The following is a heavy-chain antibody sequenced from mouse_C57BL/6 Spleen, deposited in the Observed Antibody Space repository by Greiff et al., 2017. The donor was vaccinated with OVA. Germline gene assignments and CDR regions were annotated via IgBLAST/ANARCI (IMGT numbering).Heavy chain of an antibody. CDR1: GFTFSSYT. CDR3: ARHEGGNYGFAY. Sequence: DVKLVESGGGLVKPGGSLKLSCAASGFTFSSYTMSWVRQTPEKRLEWVATISGGGGNTYYPDSVKGRFTISRDNAKNTLYLQMSSLRSEDTALYYCARHEGGNYGFAYWGQGTLVTVSA. V-gene: IGHV5-9*01. J-gene: IGHJ3*01. CDR2: ISGGGGNT. D-gene: IGHD2-1*01.